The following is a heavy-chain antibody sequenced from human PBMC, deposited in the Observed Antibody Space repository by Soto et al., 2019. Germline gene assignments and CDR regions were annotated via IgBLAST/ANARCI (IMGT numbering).Heavy chain of an antibody. Sequence: SETLSLTCTVSGGSISSGDYYWSWIRQPPGKGLEWIGYIYYSGSTYYNPSLKSRVTISVDTSKNQFSLKLSSVTAADTAVYYCATENLNYGMDVWGQGTTVTVSS. CDR3: ATENLNYGMDV. CDR2: IYYSGST. CDR1: GGSISSGDYY. V-gene: IGHV4-30-4*01. J-gene: IGHJ6*02.